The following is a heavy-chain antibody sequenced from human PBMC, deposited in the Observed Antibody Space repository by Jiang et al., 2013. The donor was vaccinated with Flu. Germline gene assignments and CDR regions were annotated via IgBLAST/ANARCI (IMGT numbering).Heavy chain of an antibody. J-gene: IGHJ5*02. CDR2: ISYSGST. Sequence: PGLVKPSQTLSLTCTVSGDSISSGELYWSWIRQPPGKGLEWIGYISYSGSTYYNPSLRSRLSMSVDASKNQFSLNLGSVTAADTAVYYCARSSYDNSAYSISLWFDPWGPGTLVTVSS. CDR1: GDSISSGELY. V-gene: IGHV4-30-4*01. CDR3: ARSSYDNSAYSISLWFDP. D-gene: IGHD2/OR15-2a*01.